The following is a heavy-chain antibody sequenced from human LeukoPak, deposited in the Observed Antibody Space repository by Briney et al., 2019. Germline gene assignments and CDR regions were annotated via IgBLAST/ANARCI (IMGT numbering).Heavy chain of an antibody. J-gene: IGHJ3*02. CDR2: ISWNSGCI. CDR1: GFTFDDYA. CDR3: AKDSDYYDSSGYFDI. D-gene: IGHD3-22*01. Sequence: GGSLRLSCAASGFTFDDYAMHWVRQAPGKGLEWVSGISWNSGCIGYADSVKGRFTISRDNAKNSLYLQMNSLRAEDTALYYCAKDSDYYDSSGYFDIWGQGTMVTVSS. V-gene: IGHV3-9*01.